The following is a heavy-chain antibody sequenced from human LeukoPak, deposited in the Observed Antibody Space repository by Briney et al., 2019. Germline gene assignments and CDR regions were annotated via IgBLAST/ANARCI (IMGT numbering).Heavy chain of an antibody. Sequence: ASVKVSCKASGYTFTGYYMHWVRQAPGQGLEWMGWINPNSGGTNYAQKFQGRVTMTRDTSISTAYMELSRLRSDDTAVYYCARAITIFGLVIIPFDYWGQGTLVTVSS. CDR1: GYTFTGYY. D-gene: IGHD3-3*01. J-gene: IGHJ4*02. CDR3: ARAITIFGLVIIPFDY. V-gene: IGHV1-2*02. CDR2: INPNSGGT.